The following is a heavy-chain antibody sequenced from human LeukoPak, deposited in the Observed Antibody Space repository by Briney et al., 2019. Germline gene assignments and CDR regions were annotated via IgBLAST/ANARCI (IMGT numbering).Heavy chain of an antibody. CDR2: IYYSGST. CDR3: ARLPYSSFFDY. D-gene: IGHD6-19*01. CDR1: GGSISSYY. Sequence: PSETLSLTCTVSGGSISSYYWSWLRQPPGKGLEWIGYIYYSGSTNYNPSLKSRVTISVDTSKNQFSLKLSSVTAADTAVYYCARLPYSSFFDYWGQGTLVTVSS. J-gene: IGHJ4*02. V-gene: IGHV4-59*08.